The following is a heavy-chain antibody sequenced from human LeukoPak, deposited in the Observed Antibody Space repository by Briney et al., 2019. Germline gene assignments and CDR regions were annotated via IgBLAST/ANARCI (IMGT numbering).Heavy chain of an antibody. D-gene: IGHD6-25*01. V-gene: IGHV3-30*02. J-gene: IGHJ4*02. CDR1: GFTFSSYG. CDR2: IRYDGSNK. Sequence: PGGSLRLSCAASGFTFSSYGMHWVRQAPGKGLEWVAFIRYDGSNKYYADSVKGRFTISRDNSKNTLCLQMNSLRAEDTAVYYCARDLGYSSAEARVYWGQGTLVTVSS. CDR3: ARDLGYSSAEARVY.